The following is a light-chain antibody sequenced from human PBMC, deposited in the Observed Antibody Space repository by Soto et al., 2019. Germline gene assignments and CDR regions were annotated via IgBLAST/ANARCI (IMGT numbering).Light chain of an antibody. CDR1: QSLLHSNGYNY. V-gene: IGKV2-28*01. Sequence: DIVMTQSPLSLPVTPGEPASISCRSSQSLLHSNGYNYLDWYLQKPGQSPQLLIYLGSNRASGVPDRFSGSGSGTDLTLKISRVEAEDVGVYYCMQAVQTPPTFGQGTRLEIK. CDR3: MQAVQTPPT. J-gene: IGKJ5*01. CDR2: LGS.